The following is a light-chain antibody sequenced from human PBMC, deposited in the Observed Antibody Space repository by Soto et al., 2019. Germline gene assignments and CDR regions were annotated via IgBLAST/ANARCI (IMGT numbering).Light chain of an antibody. CDR3: QQYNNWPPYT. CDR2: AAS. CDR1: QSVSGN. J-gene: IGKJ2*01. Sequence: ETVMTQSPATLSVSPGERAILSCRASQSVSGNLAWYQQKPGQAPRLLIYAASSRAAGIPPRFSGSGSGTEFTRTISSLQSEDFAVYYCQQYNNWPPYTFGQGTKLEIK. V-gene: IGKV3-15*01.